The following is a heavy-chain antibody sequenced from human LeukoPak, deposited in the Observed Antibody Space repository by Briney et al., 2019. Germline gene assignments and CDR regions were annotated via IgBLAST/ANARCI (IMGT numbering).Heavy chain of an antibody. Sequence: ASVKVSCKASGYTFTSYYMHWVRQAPGQGLEWMGIINPSGGSTSYAQKFQGRVTMTRDMSTSTVYMELSSLRSEDTAVYYCAREGDYYDSSGSRVYFDYWGQGTLVTVSP. CDR3: AREGDYYDSSGSRVYFDY. V-gene: IGHV1-46*01. D-gene: IGHD3-22*01. CDR2: INPSGGST. J-gene: IGHJ4*02. CDR1: GYTFTSYY.